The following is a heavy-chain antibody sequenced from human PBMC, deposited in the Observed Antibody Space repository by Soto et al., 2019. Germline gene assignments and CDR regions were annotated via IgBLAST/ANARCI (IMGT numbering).Heavy chain of an antibody. D-gene: IGHD4-4*01. CDR1: GFTFSDSW. J-gene: IGHJ5*02. Sequence: EVQLVESGGGLVQPGGSLRLSCTASGFTFSDSWMTWVRQAPGKVLEWVARIKPDESEKKYADSVKGRFSISRDNAKNSMYLQMDSLRGEDTAVYYCVRGGSKYASWGQGTLVTVSS. CDR2: IKPDESEK. CDR3: VRGGSKYAS. V-gene: IGHV3-7*01.